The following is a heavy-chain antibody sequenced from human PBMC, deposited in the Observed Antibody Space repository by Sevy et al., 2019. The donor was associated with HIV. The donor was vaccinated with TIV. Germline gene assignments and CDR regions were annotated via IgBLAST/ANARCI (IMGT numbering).Heavy chain of an antibody. CDR1: RFTFSSYG. V-gene: IGHV3-33*01. CDR3: ARQGREVWDGMDV. D-gene: IGHD7-27*01. CDR2: IWYDGSNK. J-gene: IGHJ6*02. Sequence: GGSLRLSCAASRFTFSSYGMHWVRQAPGKGLEWVAVIWYDGSNKYYADSVKGRFTISRDNSKNTLYLQMNSLRAEDTAVYYCARQGREVWDGMDVWGQGTTVTVSS.